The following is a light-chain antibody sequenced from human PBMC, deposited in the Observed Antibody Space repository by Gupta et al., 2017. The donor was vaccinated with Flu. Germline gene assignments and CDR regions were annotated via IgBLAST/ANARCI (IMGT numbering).Light chain of an antibody. J-gene: IGKJ2*01. CDR1: QSLLHSNGYNY. CDR2: LGS. V-gene: IGKV2-28*01. Sequence: DIVMTQSPLSLPVTPGEPASISCRSSQSLLHSNGYNYLDWYLQKPGQSPQLLIYLGSNRASGVPDRFSGSGSGTHFTLKISRVEAEDVGVYYCMQPLQTRHTFGQGTKLEIK. CDR3: MQPLQTRHT.